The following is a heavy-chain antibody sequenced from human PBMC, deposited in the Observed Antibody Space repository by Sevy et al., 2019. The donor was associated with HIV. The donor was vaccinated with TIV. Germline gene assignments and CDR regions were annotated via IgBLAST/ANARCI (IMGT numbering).Heavy chain of an antibody. Sequence: GGSLRLSCAASGFTFDDYAMHWVRQAPGKGLEWVSGISWNNGSIGYADSVKGRFTISRDNAKNSLYLQMNSLRAEDTALYYCAKDPRIAAAGIYRYYFDYWGQGTLVTVSS. CDR2: ISWNNGSI. V-gene: IGHV3-9*01. CDR1: GFTFDDYA. J-gene: IGHJ4*02. D-gene: IGHD6-13*01. CDR3: AKDPRIAAAGIYRYYFDY.